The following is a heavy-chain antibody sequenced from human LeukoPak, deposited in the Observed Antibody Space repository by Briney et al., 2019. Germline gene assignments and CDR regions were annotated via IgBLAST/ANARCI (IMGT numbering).Heavy chain of an antibody. V-gene: IGHV3-48*01. D-gene: IGHD1-7*01. Sequence: GGSLRLSCAASGFTFSDYSMNWVRQAPGKGLEWISYIGINSGNTKYADSVKGRFTISGDKAKNSLYLQMNSLRVEDTAVYFCERDTNYAFDNWGQGTLVTVSS. CDR2: IGINSGNT. J-gene: IGHJ4*02. CDR3: ERDTNYAFDN. CDR1: GFTFSDYS.